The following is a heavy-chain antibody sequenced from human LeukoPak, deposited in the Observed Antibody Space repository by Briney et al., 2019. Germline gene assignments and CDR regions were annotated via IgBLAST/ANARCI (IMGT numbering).Heavy chain of an antibody. CDR1: GGSISSYY. CDR3: ARVEALDYYDSSGLFDP. J-gene: IGHJ5*02. D-gene: IGHD3-22*01. CDR2: IYYSGST. Sequence: PSETLSLTCTVSGGSISSYYWSWIRQHPGKGLEWIGYIYYSGSTYYNPSLKSRVTISVDTPKNQFSLKLSSVTAADTAVYYCARVEALDYYDSSGLFDPWGQGTLVTVSS. V-gene: IGHV4-31*03.